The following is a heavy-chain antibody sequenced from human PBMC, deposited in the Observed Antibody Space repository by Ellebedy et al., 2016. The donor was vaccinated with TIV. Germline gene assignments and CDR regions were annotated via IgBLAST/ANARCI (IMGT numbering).Heavy chain of an antibody. CDR2: ISWNSGSI. D-gene: IGHD1-26*01. Sequence: PGGSLRLSCAASGFTFDDYAMHWVRQAPGKGLEWVSGISWNSGSIGYADSVKGRFTISRDNAKNSLYLQMNSLRAEDMALYYCAAISGSSSFDIWGQGTMVTVSS. CDR3: AAISGSSSFDI. J-gene: IGHJ3*02. CDR1: GFTFDDYA. V-gene: IGHV3-9*03.